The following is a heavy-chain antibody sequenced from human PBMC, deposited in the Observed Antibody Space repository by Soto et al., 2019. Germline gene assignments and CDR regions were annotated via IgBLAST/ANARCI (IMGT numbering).Heavy chain of an antibody. D-gene: IGHD3-22*01. CDR2: ISSSGSTI. CDR3: ASPNYYYDSSGYPSWFDY. V-gene: IGHV3-11*01. J-gene: IGHJ4*02. CDR1: GTSISSYY. Sequence: LSLTCTVSGTSISSYYWSWIRQAPGKGLEWVSYISSSGSTIYYADSVKGRFTISRDNAKNSLYLQMNSLRAEDTAVYYCASPNYYYDSSGYPSWFDYWGRGTLVTVSS.